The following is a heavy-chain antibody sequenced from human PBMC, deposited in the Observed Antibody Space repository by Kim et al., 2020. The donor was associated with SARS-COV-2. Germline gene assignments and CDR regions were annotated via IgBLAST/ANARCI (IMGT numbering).Heavy chain of an antibody. D-gene: IGHD3-16*01. Sequence: SETLSLTCTVSGGSISSSSYYWGWIRQPPGKGLEWIGSIYYSGSTYYNPSLKSRVTISVDTSKNQFSLKLSSVTAADTAVYYCARVLTYYDYVWGSYQYFDYWGQGTLVTVSS. CDR2: IYYSGST. J-gene: IGHJ4*02. CDR1: GGSISSSSYY. CDR3: ARVLTYYDYVWGSYQYFDY. V-gene: IGHV4-39*07.